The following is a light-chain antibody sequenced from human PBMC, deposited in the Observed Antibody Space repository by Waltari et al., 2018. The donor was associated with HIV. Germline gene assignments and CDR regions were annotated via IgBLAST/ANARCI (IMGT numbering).Light chain of an antibody. J-gene: IGLJ1*01. Sequence: QSVLTQPSSASGTPAQRVTISCSGSSSNIGRTYVYWYQHLPGTSPKLLLYTNNQRPSGVPDRLHGSKSGTSASLAISGLRSEDEADYYCAAWNDRLSGYVFGTGTKVTV. CDR1: SSNIGRTY. CDR3: AAWNDRLSGYV. V-gene: IGLV1-47*01. CDR2: TNN.